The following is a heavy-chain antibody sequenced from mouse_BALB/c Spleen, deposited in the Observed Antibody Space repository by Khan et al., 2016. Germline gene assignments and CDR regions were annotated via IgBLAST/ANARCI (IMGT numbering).Heavy chain of an antibody. V-gene: IGHV5-17*02. CDR1: GFTFSSFG. J-gene: IGHJ2*01. Sequence: EVELVESGGGLVQLGGSRKLSCAASGFTFSSFGMHWVRQAPEKGLEWVAFISSGGSVIYYADTVKGRFTISRDNPKNTLFLQMTSLRSEDTAMYYGGRGDYWGQGTTLTVSS. CDR2: ISSGGSVI. CDR3: GRGDY.